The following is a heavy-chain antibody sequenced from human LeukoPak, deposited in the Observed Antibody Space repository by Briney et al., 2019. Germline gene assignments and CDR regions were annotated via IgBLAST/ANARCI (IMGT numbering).Heavy chain of an antibody. D-gene: IGHD3-22*01. CDR1: GGSISSGSYY. CDR3: AKGAYDSSGNDAFDI. Sequence: SQTLSLTXTVSGGSISSGSYYWSWIGQPAGKGLEWIGRIYTSGSTNYNPSLKSRVTISVDTSKNQFSLKLSSVTAADTAVYYCAKGAYDSSGNDAFDIWGQGTMVTVSS. J-gene: IGHJ3*02. V-gene: IGHV4-61*02. CDR2: IYTSGST.